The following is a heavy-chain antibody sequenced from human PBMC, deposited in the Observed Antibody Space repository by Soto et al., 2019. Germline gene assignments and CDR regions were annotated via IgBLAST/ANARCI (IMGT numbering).Heavy chain of an antibody. J-gene: IGHJ2*01. Sequence: QVQLQQWGAGPLRPLETLSLTCGVSGGSFSGYYWAWIRQSPGKGLEWIGEINDRGSINYNPSLKSRVSISVDTSKNHSSLNLRSVTAADSAVYYCARESHDILTGPPWVRDFDLGGRGTLVTVSS. V-gene: IGHV4-34*01. CDR2: INDRGSI. CDR1: GGSFSGYY. D-gene: IGHD3-9*01. CDR3: ARESHDILTGPPWVRDFDL.